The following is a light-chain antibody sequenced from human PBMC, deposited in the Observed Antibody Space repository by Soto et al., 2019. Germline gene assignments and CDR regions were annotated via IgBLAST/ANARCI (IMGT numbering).Light chain of an antibody. CDR3: QQHRSWPT. J-gene: IGKJ4*01. V-gene: IGKV3-11*01. CDR2: DAS. Sequence: EIVLTQSPATLSLSPGERATLSCRASQSVSRYLAWYQQKPGQAPRQLIYDASNRATDIPARFSGSGSGTVFSLTISRLEPEDFAVYYCQQHRSWPTFCGGTKVESK. CDR1: QSVSRY.